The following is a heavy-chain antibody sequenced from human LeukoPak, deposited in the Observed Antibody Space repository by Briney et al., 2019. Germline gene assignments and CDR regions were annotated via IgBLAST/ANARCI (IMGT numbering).Heavy chain of an antibody. CDR3: AKDFLYSGSYFDAFDI. J-gene: IGHJ3*02. D-gene: IGHD1-26*01. CDR2: INSDGSST. V-gene: IGHV3-74*01. Sequence: GGSLRLSCAASGFTFSSYWMHWVRQAPGKGLVWVSRINSDGSSTSYADSVKGRFTISRDNSKNTLYLQMNSLRAEDTAVYYCAKDFLYSGSYFDAFDIWGQGTMVTVSS. CDR1: GFTFSSYW.